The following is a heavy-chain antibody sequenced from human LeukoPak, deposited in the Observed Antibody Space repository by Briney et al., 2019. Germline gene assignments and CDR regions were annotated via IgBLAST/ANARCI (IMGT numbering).Heavy chain of an antibody. V-gene: IGHV3-74*01. CDR2: ISNDGTTT. CDR3: TSIFDHY. D-gene: IGHD3-3*01. Sequence: QPGGSLRLSCAASGFTFSNYYMHWVRHGPGKGLVWVSRISNDGTTTAYADSVKGRFTISRDNAKNTLYLQMSSLRAEDTAVYYCTSIFDHYWGQGTLVTVSS. CDR1: GFTFSNYY. J-gene: IGHJ4*02.